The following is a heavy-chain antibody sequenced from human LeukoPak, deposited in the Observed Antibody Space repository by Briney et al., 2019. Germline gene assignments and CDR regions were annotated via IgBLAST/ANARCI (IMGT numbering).Heavy chain of an antibody. V-gene: IGHV1-18*01. CDR1: GYTFTSYG. CDR2: ISAYNGNT. J-gene: IGHJ3*02. D-gene: IGHD6-6*01. CDR3: ARPIGSSPPGAFDI. Sequence: ASVKVSCKASGYTFTSYGISWVRQAPGQGLEWMGWISAYNGNTNYGKKLQGRVTMTTDTSTSTAYMELRSLRSDDTAVYYCARPIGSSPPGAFDIWGQGTMVTVSS.